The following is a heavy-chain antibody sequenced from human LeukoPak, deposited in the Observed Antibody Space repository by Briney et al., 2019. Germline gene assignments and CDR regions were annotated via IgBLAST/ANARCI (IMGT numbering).Heavy chain of an antibody. D-gene: IGHD2-15*01. CDR1: GFTYSSYA. Sequence: GGPLRLSCAASGFTYSSYAMPWVRPAPGKGLAGVAVISYDGSNKYYADSVKGRFTISRDNSKNTLYLQMNSLRAEDTAVYYCARGSTEGYCSGGSCLNADYWGQGTLVTASS. CDR2: ISYDGSNK. V-gene: IGHV3-30*04. CDR3: ARGSTEGYCSGGSCLNADY. J-gene: IGHJ4*02.